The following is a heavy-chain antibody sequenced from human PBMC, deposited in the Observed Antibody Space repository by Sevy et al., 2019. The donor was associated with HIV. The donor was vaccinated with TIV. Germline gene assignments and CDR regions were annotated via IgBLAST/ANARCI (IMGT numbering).Heavy chain of an antibody. Sequence: GSLRLSCAASGFTFSSYSMNWVRQAPGKGLEWVSYISSSSSTIYYADSVKGRFTISRDNAKNSLYVQMNSLRAEDTAVYYCARDGGVYCSSTSCYPLDAFDIWGQGTMVTVSS. J-gene: IGHJ3*02. D-gene: IGHD2-2*01. CDR3: ARDGGVYCSSTSCYPLDAFDI. V-gene: IGHV3-48*01. CDR1: GFTFSSYS. CDR2: ISSSSSTI.